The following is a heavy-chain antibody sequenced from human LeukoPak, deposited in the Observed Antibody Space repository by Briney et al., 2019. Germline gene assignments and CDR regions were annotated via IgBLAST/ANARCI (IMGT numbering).Heavy chain of an antibody. CDR3: TRPSTIPGIVTN. J-gene: IGHJ4*02. Sequence: GGSLRLSCAASGFTFSDYYMSWIRQAPGKGLEWVSYISSSGSTIYYADSVKGRFTISRDNAKNSLYLQMNSLKTEDTAVYYCTRPSTIPGIVTNWGQGTLVTVSS. CDR1: GFTFSDYY. CDR2: ISSSGSTI. V-gene: IGHV3-11*01. D-gene: IGHD1-26*01.